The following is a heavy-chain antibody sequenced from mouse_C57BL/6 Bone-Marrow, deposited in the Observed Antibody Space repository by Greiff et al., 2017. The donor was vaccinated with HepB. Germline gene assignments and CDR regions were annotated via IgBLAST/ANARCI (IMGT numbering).Heavy chain of an antibody. D-gene: IGHD2-1*01. CDR2: IHPNSGST. Sequence: VQLQQSGAELVKPGASVKLSCKASGYTFTSYWMHWVKQRPGQGLEWIGMIHPNSGSTNYNEKFKSKATLTVDKSSSTAYMQLSSLTSEDSAVYYCARIYYGNYWAMDYWGQGTSVTVSS. CDR1: GYTFTSYW. CDR3: ARIYYGNYWAMDY. V-gene: IGHV1-64*01. J-gene: IGHJ4*01.